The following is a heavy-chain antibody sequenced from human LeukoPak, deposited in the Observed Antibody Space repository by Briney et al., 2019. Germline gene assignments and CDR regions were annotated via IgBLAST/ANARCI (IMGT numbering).Heavy chain of an antibody. D-gene: IGHD6-13*01. CDR2: INSDGSTT. CDR3: AKDLLGGIAAAGHDAFDI. J-gene: IGHJ3*02. CDR1: GFTFSSYW. Sequence: GGSLRLSCVASGFTFSSYWMHWVRQAPGEGLVWVSRINSDGSTTTYADSVKGRFTISRDNAKNTLYLQMNSLRVEDTAVYYCAKDLLGGIAAAGHDAFDIWGQGTMVTVSS. V-gene: IGHV3-74*01.